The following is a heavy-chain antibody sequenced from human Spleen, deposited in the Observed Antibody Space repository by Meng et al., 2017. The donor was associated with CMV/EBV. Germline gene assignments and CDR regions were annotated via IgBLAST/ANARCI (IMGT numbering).Heavy chain of an antibody. V-gene: IGHV2-5*08. CDR3: AHRPGYSYGYETPKGWFDP. CDR2: IYWNDEK. CDR1: GFSLSTSGMC. J-gene: IGHJ5*02. Sequence: SGPTLVKPTQTLTLTCTFSGFSLSTSGMCVSWVRQPPGKALEWLALIYWNDEKRYSPSLKSRLTITKDTSKNQVVLTMTNMDPVDTATYYCAHRPGYSYGYETPKGWFDPWGQGTLVTVSS. D-gene: IGHD5-18*01.